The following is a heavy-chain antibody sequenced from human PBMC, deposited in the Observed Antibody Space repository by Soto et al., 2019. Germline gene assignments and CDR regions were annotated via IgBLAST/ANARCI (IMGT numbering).Heavy chain of an antibody. D-gene: IGHD2-21*01. Sequence: EAQVLESGGGLVQPGGSLRLSCAASGFTFSTYAMSWVRQAPGKGLEWVSAISDSGGRTYYADSVQGRFTISRDNSKNTLFLQMSSLRAEDTAIYYCATRTYSGASHGHADVDVWGQGTTVTVSS. CDR1: GFTFSTYA. CDR2: ISDSGGRT. J-gene: IGHJ6*02. CDR3: ATRTYSGASHGHADVDV. V-gene: IGHV3-23*01.